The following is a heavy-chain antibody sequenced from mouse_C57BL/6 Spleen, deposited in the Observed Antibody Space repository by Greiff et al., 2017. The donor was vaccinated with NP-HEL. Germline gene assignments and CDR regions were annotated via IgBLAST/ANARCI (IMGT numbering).Heavy chain of an antibody. CDR1: GYTFTSYG. Sequence: QVQLQQSGAELARPGASVKLSCKASGYTFTSYGISWVKQRTGQGLEWIGEIYPRSGNTYYNEKFKGKATLTADKSSSTAYMGLRSLTSEDSAVYFCARSGGYDEGYYAMDYWGQGTSVTVSS. CDR2: IYPRSGNT. J-gene: IGHJ4*01. V-gene: IGHV1-81*01. CDR3: ARSGGYDEGYYAMDY. D-gene: IGHD2-2*01.